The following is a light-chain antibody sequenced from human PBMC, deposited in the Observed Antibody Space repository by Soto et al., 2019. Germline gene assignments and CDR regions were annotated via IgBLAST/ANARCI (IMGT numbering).Light chain of an antibody. J-gene: IGKJ5*01. CDR1: PSVTNF. V-gene: IGKV3-11*01. Sequence: EIVLTQSPATLSLSQGERATLSCRASPSVTNFLAWYQQKPGQAPRLLIYGAFNRATGIPARFSGSGSGTDFTLTISSLEPEDSAVYCCQQRNVWPPVTFGQGTRLEI. CDR3: QQRNVWPPVT. CDR2: GAF.